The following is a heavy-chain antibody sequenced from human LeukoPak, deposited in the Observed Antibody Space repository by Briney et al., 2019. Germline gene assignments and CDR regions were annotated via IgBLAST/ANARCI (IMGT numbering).Heavy chain of an antibody. D-gene: IGHD2-15*01. CDR1: GYTFTSYG. V-gene: IGHV1-18*01. CDR2: ISAYNGNT. Sequence: EASVKVSCKASGYTFTSYGISWVRQAPGRGLEWMGWISAYNGNTNYAQKLQGRVTMTTDTSTSTAYMELRSLRSDDTAVYYCPRADIVAVVAAASDFDYWGQGTLVTVSS. J-gene: IGHJ4*02. CDR3: PRADIVAVVAAASDFDY.